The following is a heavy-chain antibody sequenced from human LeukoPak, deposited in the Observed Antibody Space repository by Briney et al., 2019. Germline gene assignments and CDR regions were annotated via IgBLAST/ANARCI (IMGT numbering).Heavy chain of an antibody. Sequence: PGGSLRLSCAASGFTLSSYWMSWVRQAPGKGLEWVANIKQDGSEKYYVDSVKGRFTISRDNAKNSLYLQMNSLRAEDTAVYYCARDVGWELHLDYWGQGTLVTVSS. D-gene: IGHD1-26*01. CDR1: GFTLSSYW. CDR2: IKQDGSEK. V-gene: IGHV3-7*01. CDR3: ARDVGWELHLDY. J-gene: IGHJ4*02.